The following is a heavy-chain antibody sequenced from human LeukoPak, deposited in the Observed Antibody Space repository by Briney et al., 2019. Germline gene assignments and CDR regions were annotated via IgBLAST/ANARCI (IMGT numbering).Heavy chain of an antibody. Sequence: GGSLRLSSAASGFAFSNYAMTWARPAPGKGLEWVSTIIGRGDRTYYADYVKGRFTISRDNSKNTLYVQMNSLRAEDTAVYYCAKDIRSSWYYFQDWGQGTLVTVSS. V-gene: IGHV3-23*01. CDR2: IIGRGDRT. CDR1: GFAFSNYA. J-gene: IGHJ1*01. D-gene: IGHD6-13*01. CDR3: AKDIRSSWYYFQD.